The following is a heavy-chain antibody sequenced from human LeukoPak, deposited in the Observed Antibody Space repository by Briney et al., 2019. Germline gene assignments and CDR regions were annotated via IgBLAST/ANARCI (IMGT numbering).Heavy chain of an antibody. CDR1: GYTFTSYG. Sequence: ASVKVSCKASGYTFTSYGISWVRQAPGQGLEWMGWISADNGNTNYAQKLQGRVTMTTDTSTSTAYMELRSLRSDDTAVYYCARDSPYDILTGYYRNWFDPWGQGTLVTVSS. CDR2: ISADNGNT. D-gene: IGHD3-9*01. CDR3: ARDSPYDILTGYYRNWFDP. V-gene: IGHV1-18*01. J-gene: IGHJ5*02.